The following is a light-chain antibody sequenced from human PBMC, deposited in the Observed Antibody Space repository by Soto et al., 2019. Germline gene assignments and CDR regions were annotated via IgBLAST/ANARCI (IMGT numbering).Light chain of an antibody. CDR1: SSGFGSHNL. V-gene: IGLV2-23*01. CDR2: EGS. Sequence: QSVLTQPASVSGSPGQSITISCTGTSSGFGSHNLVSWYQQHPGKAPKLMIYEGSKRPSGVSNRFSGSKAGNTASLTISGLQAEDEADYYFCSYAGSSTSPYVIGTGTKVTVL. J-gene: IGLJ1*01. CDR3: CSYAGSSTSPYV.